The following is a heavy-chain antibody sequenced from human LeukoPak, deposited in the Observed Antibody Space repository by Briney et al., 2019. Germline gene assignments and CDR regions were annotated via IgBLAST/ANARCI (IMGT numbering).Heavy chain of an antibody. V-gene: IGHV3-7*03. CDR2: IKQDGSEK. Sequence: GGSLRLSCAASGFTLSSYWMSWVRQAPGKGLELVANIKQDGSEKYYVDSVKGRFTISRDNAKNSLYLQMNSLRAEDTALYYCAKDMGGDCSSTSCHSLDPWGQGTLATVSS. CDR1: GFTLSSYW. J-gene: IGHJ5*02. CDR3: AKDMGGDCSSTSCHSLDP. D-gene: IGHD2-2*01.